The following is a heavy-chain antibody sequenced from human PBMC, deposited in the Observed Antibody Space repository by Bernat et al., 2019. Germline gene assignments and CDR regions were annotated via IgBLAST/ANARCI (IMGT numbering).Heavy chain of an antibody. Sequence: EVQLLESGGGLVQPGGSLRLSCAASGFTFSSYAMSWVRQAPGKGLEWVSAISGSGGSTYYADSVKGRFTISRANSKNTLYLQMNSLRAEDTAVYYCAKGGGHYYYYGMDVWGQGTTVTVSS. CDR3: AKGGGHYYYYGMDV. D-gene: IGHD3-16*01. CDR1: GFTFSSYA. J-gene: IGHJ6*02. V-gene: IGHV3-23*01. CDR2: ISGSGGST.